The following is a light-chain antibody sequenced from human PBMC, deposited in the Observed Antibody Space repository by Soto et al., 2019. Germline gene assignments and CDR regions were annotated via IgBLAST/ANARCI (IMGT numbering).Light chain of an antibody. V-gene: IGLV1-40*01. CDR2: KNN. Sequence: QSALTQPPSVSGAPGQTITMSCTGSGSNVGASYDVHWYQVLPGAGPRLLIYKNNKRPSGVPDRFSGSKSGNTASLTVSGLQAEDEADYYCSSYAGSSNVFGTGTKVTVL. CDR3: SSYAGSSNV. CDR1: GSNVGASYD. J-gene: IGLJ1*01.